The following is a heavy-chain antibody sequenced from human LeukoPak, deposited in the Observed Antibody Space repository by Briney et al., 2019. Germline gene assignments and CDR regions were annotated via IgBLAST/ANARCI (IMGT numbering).Heavy chain of an antibody. V-gene: IGHV3-48*01. CDR1: GFTFSSYS. J-gene: IGHJ3*01. CDR3: VRDKGYAFDF. CDR2: ISSSSSTI. Sequence: GGSLRLSCAASGFTFSSYSMNWVRQAPGKGLEWVSYISSSSSTIYYADSVKGRFTISSDNAENSLYLQMNSLRVEDTAVYYCVRDKGYAFDFWGQGTMVTVSS.